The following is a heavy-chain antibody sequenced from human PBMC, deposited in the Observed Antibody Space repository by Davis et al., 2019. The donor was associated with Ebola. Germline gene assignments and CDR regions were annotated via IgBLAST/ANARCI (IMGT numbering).Heavy chain of an antibody. CDR2: INPNSGGT. CDR3: ARDKQLADYYYYGMDV. D-gene: IGHD6-6*01. V-gene: IGHV1-2*04. CDR1: GYTFTGYY. Sequence: ASVKVSCKASGYTFTGYYMHWVRQAPGQGLEWMGWINPNSGGTNYAQKFQGWVTMTRDTSISTAYMELSRLRSEDTAVYYCARDKQLADYYYYGMDVWGQGTTVTVSS. J-gene: IGHJ6*02.